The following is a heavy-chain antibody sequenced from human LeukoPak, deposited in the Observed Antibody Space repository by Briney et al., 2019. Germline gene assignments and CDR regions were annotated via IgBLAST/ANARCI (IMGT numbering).Heavy chain of an antibody. J-gene: IGHJ4*02. D-gene: IGHD1-1*01. V-gene: IGHV1-3*01. CDR3: ARDSDWNDRLDY. CDR1: GYTFTSYG. CDR2: INAGNGNT. Sequence: ASVKVSCKASGYTFTSYGISWVRQAPGQRLEWMGWINAGNGNTKYSQKFQGRVTITRDTSASTAYMELSSLRSEDTAVYYCARDSDWNDRLDYWGQGTLVTVSS.